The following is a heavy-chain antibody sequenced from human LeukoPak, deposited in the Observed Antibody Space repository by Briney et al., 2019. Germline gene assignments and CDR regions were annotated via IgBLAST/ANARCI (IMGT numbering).Heavy chain of an antibody. D-gene: IGHD3-10*01. Sequence: SSETLSLTCTVSRGSITTYYWSWIRQPAGKGLEWIGNVYYSGSTTYNPSLKSRVSMSVDMSKNQFSLKLRSVTAADTATYYCATDRQEGGSGSYWFDPWGQGTQVTVSS. J-gene: IGHJ5*02. CDR3: ATDRQEGGSGSYWFDP. V-gene: IGHV4-59*01. CDR2: VYYSGST. CDR1: RGSITTYY.